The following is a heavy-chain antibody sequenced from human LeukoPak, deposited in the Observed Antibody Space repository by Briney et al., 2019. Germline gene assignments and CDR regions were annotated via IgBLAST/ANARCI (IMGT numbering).Heavy chain of an antibody. D-gene: IGHD3-22*01. Sequence: ASVKVACKASGGTSNSHAISWVRQAPGQGLEWMGRIIPNLGTTNRAQNFQDRVTLTADKSTNTAYMELTSLTSDDTAVYYCATTNDGGGYQWGDFFDFWGQGTLVTVSS. V-gene: IGHV1-69*04. CDR1: GGTSNSHA. J-gene: IGHJ4*02. CDR2: IIPNLGTT. CDR3: ATTNDGGGYQWGDFFDF.